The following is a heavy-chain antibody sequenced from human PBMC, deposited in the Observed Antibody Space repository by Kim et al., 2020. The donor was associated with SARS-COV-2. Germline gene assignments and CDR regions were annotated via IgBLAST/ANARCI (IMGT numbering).Heavy chain of an antibody. CDR3: ATAMSAY. CDR2: ISYDGSNK. V-gene: IGHV3-30*03. Sequence: GGSLRLSCAASGFTFSSYGMHWVRQAPGKGLEWVAVISYDGSNKYYADSVKGRFTISRDNSKNTLYLQMNSLRAEDTAVYYCATAMSAYWGQATLVTVSS. D-gene: IGHD3-3*01. CDR1: GFTFSSYG. J-gene: IGHJ4*02.